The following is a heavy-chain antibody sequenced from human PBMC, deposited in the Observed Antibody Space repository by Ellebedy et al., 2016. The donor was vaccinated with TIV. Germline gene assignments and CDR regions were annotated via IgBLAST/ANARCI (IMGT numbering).Heavy chain of an antibody. D-gene: IGHD1-26*01. CDR2: ISGSGGST. Sequence: GESLKISCAASGFTFSSYAMSWVRQAPGKGLEWVSAISGSGGSTYYADSVKGRFTISRDNSKNTLYLQMNSLRAEDTAVYYCARDRGGWELLFYFDYWGQGTLVTVSS. V-gene: IGHV3-23*01. CDR1: GFTFSSYA. CDR3: ARDRGGWELLFYFDY. J-gene: IGHJ4*02.